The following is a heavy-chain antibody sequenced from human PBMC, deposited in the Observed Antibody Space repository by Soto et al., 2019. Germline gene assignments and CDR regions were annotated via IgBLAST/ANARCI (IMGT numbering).Heavy chain of an antibody. J-gene: IGHJ4*02. Sequence: GGSLRLSCAASGFTFSSYAMHWVRQIPGKGLEWVSGISWESGSIGYADSVKGRFSISRDNAKNSLYLQMNSLRAEDTAFYYSVKDHDEDFGYDLDYFNYWGQGTLVTVSS. CDR3: VKDHDEDFGYDLDYFNY. D-gene: IGHD5-12*01. CDR2: ISWESGSI. CDR1: GFTFSSYA. V-gene: IGHV3-9*01.